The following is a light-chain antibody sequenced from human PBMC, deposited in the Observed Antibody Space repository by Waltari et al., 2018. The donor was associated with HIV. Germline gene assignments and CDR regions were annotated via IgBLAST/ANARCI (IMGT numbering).Light chain of an antibody. CDR1: SSDVGSYTI. Sequence: QSALTQPASVSGSPGQSITISCTGTSSDVGSYTIVSWYQHHPHKAPQVVIYEVTKRPSGVSKRFSGSKSGNTASLTISGLQAEDESDYYCCSYAGSRGVVFGGGTKLTVL. CDR2: EVT. CDR3: CSYAGSRGVV. V-gene: IGLV2-23*02. J-gene: IGLJ2*01.